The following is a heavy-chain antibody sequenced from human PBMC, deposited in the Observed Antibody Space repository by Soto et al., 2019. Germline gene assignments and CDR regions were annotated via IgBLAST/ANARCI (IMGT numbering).Heavy chain of an antibody. CDR2: IIPIFGTA. J-gene: IGHJ6*02. Sequence: SVKVSCKASGGTFSSYAISWVRQAPGQGLEWMGGIIPIFGTANYAQKFQGRVTITADESTSTAYMELSSLRSEDTAVYYCARERLMVRGSGYYYYYGMDVWGQGTTVTVSS. CDR3: ARERLMVRGSGYYYYYGMDV. CDR1: GGTFSSYA. D-gene: IGHD3-10*01. V-gene: IGHV1-69*13.